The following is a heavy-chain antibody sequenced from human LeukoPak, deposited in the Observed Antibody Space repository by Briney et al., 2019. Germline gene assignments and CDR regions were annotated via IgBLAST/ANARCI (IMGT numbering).Heavy chain of an antibody. J-gene: IGHJ4*02. Sequence: GESLKISCKVSGYSFTDYWIGWVRQMPGKGLEWMGRIDPSDSYSNYGPSFQGHVTISADRSISTAYLQWRSLKASDTAMYYCARQLDYYDKRDYWGQGTLVTVAS. CDR2: IDPSDSYS. V-gene: IGHV5-10-1*01. CDR3: ARQLDYYDKRDY. CDR1: GYSFTDYW. D-gene: IGHD3-22*01.